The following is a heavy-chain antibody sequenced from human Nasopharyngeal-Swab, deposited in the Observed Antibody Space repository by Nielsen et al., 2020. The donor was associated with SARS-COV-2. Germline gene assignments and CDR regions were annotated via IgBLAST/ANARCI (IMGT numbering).Heavy chain of an antibody. V-gene: IGHV3-13*01. Sequence: GGSLRLSCAASGFTFSSYDMHWVRQATGKGLEWVSAIGTAGDTYYPGSVKGRFTISRENAKNSSYLQMNSLRAGDTAVYYCAREAFDSTTYYYYMDVWGKGTTVTVSS. J-gene: IGHJ6*03. D-gene: IGHD1-1*01. CDR1: GFTFSSYD. CDR3: AREAFDSTTYYYYMDV. CDR2: IGTAGDT.